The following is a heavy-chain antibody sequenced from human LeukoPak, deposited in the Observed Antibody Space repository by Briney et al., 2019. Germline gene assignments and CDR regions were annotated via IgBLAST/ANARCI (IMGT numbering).Heavy chain of an antibody. D-gene: IGHD4-23*01. V-gene: IGHV4-34*01. CDR1: GGSFSGYY. CDR2: INHSGST. Sequence: SETLSLTCAVYGGSFSGYYWSWIRQPPGKGLEWIGEINHSGSTNYNPSLKSRVTISVDTSKNQFSLKLSSVTAADTAVYYCARDDYGGNSPYYYYMDVWGKGTTVTVSS. J-gene: IGHJ6*03. CDR3: ARDDYGGNSPYYYYMDV.